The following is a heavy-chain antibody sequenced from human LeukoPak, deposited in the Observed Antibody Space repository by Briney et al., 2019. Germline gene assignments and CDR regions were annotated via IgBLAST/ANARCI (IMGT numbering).Heavy chain of an antibody. CDR2: ISRSSGSI. CDR3: AKERWIGGYRGYFDY. V-gene: IGHV3-9*03. CDR1: GFTFDDYA. D-gene: IGHD3-10*01. Sequence: PGRSLRLSCAASGFTFDDYAMHWVRQAPGKGLEWVSGISRSSGSIGYADSVKGRFTISRDNAKNSLYLQMNSLRAEDMALYYCAKERWIGGYRGYFDYWGQGTLVTVSS. J-gene: IGHJ4*02.